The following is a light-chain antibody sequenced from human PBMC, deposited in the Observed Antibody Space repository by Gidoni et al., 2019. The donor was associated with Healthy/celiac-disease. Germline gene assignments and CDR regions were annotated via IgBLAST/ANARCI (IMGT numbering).Light chain of an antibody. CDR2: EVS. CDR3: CSYAGSITPWV. J-gene: IGLJ1*01. Sequence: QYALTQPASVSGSPGQSITISCTGTSSDVGSYNLVSWYQQHPGKAPKLMIYEVSKRPSGVSNRFSGSKSGNTASLTISVLQAEDEADYYCCSYAGSITPWVFGTGTKVTVL. CDR1: SSDVGSYNL. V-gene: IGLV2-23*02.